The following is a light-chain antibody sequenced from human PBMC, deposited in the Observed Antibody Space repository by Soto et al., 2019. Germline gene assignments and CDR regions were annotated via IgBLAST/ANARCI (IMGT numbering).Light chain of an antibody. J-gene: IGLJ1*01. CDR3: SSYTSSSTYV. CDR2: DVS. V-gene: IGLV2-14*01. Sequence: QSALTQPASVSGSPGQSITISCTGTSSDVGGYNYVSWYQQYPGKAPKLMIYDVSNRPSGVSTRFSGSKSGNTASLTISGRQAEDEADYYCSSYTSSSTYVFGAGTKVTVL. CDR1: SSDVGGYNY.